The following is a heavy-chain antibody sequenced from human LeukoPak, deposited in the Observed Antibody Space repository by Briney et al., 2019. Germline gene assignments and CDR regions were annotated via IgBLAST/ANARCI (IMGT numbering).Heavy chain of an antibody. J-gene: IGHJ4*02. Sequence: PGGSLRLSCAASGFTFSSYGMHWVRQAPGKGLEWVAFIRYDGSSKYYADSVKGRFTISRDNSKNTLYLQINSLRAEDTAVYYCAKESGITMVRGVITFWGQGTLVTVSS. V-gene: IGHV3-30*02. CDR1: GFTFSSYG. CDR2: IRYDGSSK. CDR3: AKESGITMVRGVITF. D-gene: IGHD3-10*01.